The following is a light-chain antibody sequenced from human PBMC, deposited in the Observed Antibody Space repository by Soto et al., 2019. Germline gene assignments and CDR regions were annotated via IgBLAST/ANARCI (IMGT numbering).Light chain of an antibody. CDR3: ISLATSNPSC. V-gene: IGLV2-14*01. CDR2: EVS. J-gene: IGLJ1*01. CDR1: SSDVGGYNS. Sequence: QSALTQPASVSGSPGQSITISCTGTSSDVGGYNSVSWYQQHPGKVPKLLIYEVSNRPSGVSNRFSGSKSGNTASLTISGLQAEDEADYYCISLATSNPSCFGSGTKVTVL.